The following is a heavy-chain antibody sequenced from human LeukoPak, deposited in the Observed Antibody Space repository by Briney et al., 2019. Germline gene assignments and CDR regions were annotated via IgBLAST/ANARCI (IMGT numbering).Heavy chain of an antibody. D-gene: IGHD3-3*01. Sequence: PSETLSLTCAVYGGSFSSYYWGWIRQPPGKGLEWIGSIYYSGSTYYNPSLKSRVTISVDTSKNQFSLKLSSVTAADTAVYYCAKTYYDFWSGYWFDPWGQGTLVTVSS. J-gene: IGHJ5*02. CDR2: IYYSGST. CDR3: AKTYYDFWSGYWFDP. CDR1: GGSFSSYY. V-gene: IGHV4-39*07.